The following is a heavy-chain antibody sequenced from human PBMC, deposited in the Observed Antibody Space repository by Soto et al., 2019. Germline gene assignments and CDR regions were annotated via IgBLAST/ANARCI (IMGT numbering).Heavy chain of an antibody. Sequence: SETLSLTCTVAGGSISSGGYYWSWIRQHPGKGLEWIGYIYYSGSTYYNPSLKSRVTISVDTSKNQFSLKLSSVTAADTAVYYCARGAGYDSSGYPIPTLYNWFDPWGQGTLVTVSS. D-gene: IGHD3-22*01. J-gene: IGHJ5*02. CDR2: IYYSGST. CDR1: GGSISSGGYY. CDR3: ARGAGYDSSGYPIPTLYNWFDP. V-gene: IGHV4-31*03.